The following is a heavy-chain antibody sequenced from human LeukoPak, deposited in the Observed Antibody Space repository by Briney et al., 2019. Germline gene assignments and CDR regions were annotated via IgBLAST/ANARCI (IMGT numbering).Heavy chain of an antibody. CDR2: IYYSGST. V-gene: IGHV4-59*01. CDR1: GGSISSYY. J-gene: IGHJ4*02. D-gene: IGHD3-9*01. Sequence: SETLSLTCTVSGGSISSYYWSWIRQPPGKGLEWIGYIYYSGSTKYNPSLKSRVTISVDTSKKQFSLKLSSVTAADTAVYYCARSKDILTGYCFDYWGQGTLVTVSS. CDR3: ARSKDILTGYCFDY.